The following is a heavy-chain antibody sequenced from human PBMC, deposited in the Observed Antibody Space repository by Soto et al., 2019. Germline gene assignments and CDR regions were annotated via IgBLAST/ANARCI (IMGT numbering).Heavy chain of an antibody. J-gene: IGHJ5*02. D-gene: IGHD4-4*01. Sequence: QLQLQESGPGLVKPSETLSLTCTVSGGSISSSSYYWGWIRQPPGKGLEWIGSIYYSGSTYYNPSLKSRVTISVDTSKNQFSLKLSSVTAADTAVYYCARLGAVTTGGGWFDPWGQGTLVTVSS. V-gene: IGHV4-39*01. CDR2: IYYSGST. CDR3: ARLGAVTTGGGWFDP. CDR1: GGSISSSSYY.